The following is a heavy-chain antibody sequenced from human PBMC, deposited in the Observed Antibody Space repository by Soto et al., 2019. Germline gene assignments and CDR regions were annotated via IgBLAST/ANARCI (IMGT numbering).Heavy chain of an antibody. V-gene: IGHV4-59*01. D-gene: IGHD6-6*01. CDR2: IYYSGST. CDR3: ARAIPRIAARLSWFDP. Sequence: SETLSLTCTVSGGSISSYYWSWIRQPPGKGLEWIGYIYYSGSTNYNPSLKSRVTISVDTSKNQSSLKLSSVTAADTAVYYCARAIPRIAARLSWFDPWGQGTLVTVSS. J-gene: IGHJ5*02. CDR1: GGSISSYY.